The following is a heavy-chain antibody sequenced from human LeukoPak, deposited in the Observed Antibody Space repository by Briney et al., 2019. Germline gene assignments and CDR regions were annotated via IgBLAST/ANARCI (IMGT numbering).Heavy chain of an antibody. J-gene: IGHJ4*02. D-gene: IGHD3-22*01. Sequence: GGSLRLSCAASGFTSSSYAMHWVRQAPGKGLEWVAVISYDGSNKYYADSVKGRFTISRDNSKNTLYLQMNSLRAEDTAVYYCAKGIHFSDYYENGAYSVDYWGQGTLVTVSS. CDR1: GFTSSSYA. CDR3: AKGIHFSDYYENGAYSVDY. V-gene: IGHV3-30*04. CDR2: ISYDGSNK.